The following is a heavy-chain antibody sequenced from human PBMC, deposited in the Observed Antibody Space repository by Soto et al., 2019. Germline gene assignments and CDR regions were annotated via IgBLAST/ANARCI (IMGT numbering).Heavy chain of an antibody. V-gene: IGHV3-23*01. Sequence: GGSLRLSCAASGFTFSSYAMSWVRQAPGKGLEWVSAISGSGGSSYYNPSLKSRVTISVDTSKNQFSLKLSSVTAADTAVYYCARQAPLELMVISYFDYWGQGTQVTVSS. CDR3: ARQAPLELMVISYFDY. CDR2: ISGSGGSS. D-gene: IGHD1-7*01. J-gene: IGHJ4*02. CDR1: GFTFSSYA.